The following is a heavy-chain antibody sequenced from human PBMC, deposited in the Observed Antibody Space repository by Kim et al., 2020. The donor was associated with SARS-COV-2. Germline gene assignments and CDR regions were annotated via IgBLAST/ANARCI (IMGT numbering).Heavy chain of an antibody. J-gene: IGHJ4*02. D-gene: IGHD6-19*01. CDR1: GYTFTSYY. CDR3: ARDLIVVAGAVDY. V-gene: IGHV1-46*01. Sequence: ASVKVSCKASGYTFTSYYMHWVRQAPGQGLEWMGVINPSSGSTKYAQKFQGRVTMTRDTSTSTVYMDLSSLRSEDTAVYYCARDLIVVAGAVDYWGQGTLVFVSS. CDR2: INPSSGST.